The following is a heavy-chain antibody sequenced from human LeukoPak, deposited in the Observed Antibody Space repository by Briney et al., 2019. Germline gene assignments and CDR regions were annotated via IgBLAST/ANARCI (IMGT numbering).Heavy chain of an antibody. CDR2: INSDGTTT. Sequence: PGGSLRLSCAASGFTFSTYWMHWVRQAPGKGLEWVSRINSDGTTTNYADSVKGRFTISRDNAKNTLYLQMNTLRVEDTAVYYCARAGWYRWDYWGQGTLVTLSS. CDR3: ARAGWYRWDY. D-gene: IGHD6-19*01. CDR1: GFTFSTYW. J-gene: IGHJ4*02. V-gene: IGHV3-74*01.